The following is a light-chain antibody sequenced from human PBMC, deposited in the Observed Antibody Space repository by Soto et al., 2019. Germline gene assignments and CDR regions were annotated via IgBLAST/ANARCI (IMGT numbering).Light chain of an antibody. Sequence: EIVLTQSPGTLSLSPGEGATLSCRASQTISNNYLAWYQHKPGQAPRLLIYAASTRATGIPDRFSGSGSGADFTLNVNRLEPEDVAVYYCPQDGTSPRTFGQGTKVEI. CDR3: PQDGTSPRT. CDR2: AAS. J-gene: IGKJ1*01. V-gene: IGKV3-20*01. CDR1: QTISNNY.